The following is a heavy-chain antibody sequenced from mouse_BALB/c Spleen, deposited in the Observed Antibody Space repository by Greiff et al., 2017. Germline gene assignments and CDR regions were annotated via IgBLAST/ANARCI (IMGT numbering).Heavy chain of an antibody. CDR1: GFTFNTYA. D-gene: IGHD1-1*01. J-gene: IGHJ4*01. CDR2: IRSKSNNYAT. Sequence: EVQGVESGGGLVQPKGSLKLSCAASGFTFNTYAMNWVRQAPGKGLEWVARIRSKSNNYATYHADSVKDRFTISRDDSQSMLDLQMNNLKTEDTAMYYCVSQGDYYGGAMDYWGQGTSVTVSS. CDR3: VSQGDYYGGAMDY. V-gene: IGHV10-1*02.